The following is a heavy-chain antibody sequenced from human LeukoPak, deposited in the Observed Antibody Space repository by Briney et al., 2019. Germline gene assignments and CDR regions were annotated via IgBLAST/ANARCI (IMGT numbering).Heavy chain of an antibody. D-gene: IGHD3-3*01. Sequence: GSLKLSCKASGYTFTSYGISWVRQAPGQGLEWRGVINITGGSTSYAHHLQVRFTITRDKSTSTSYLEWESLRSEDRAVYYCARRLKWLPRRHTWFDPWGQGTLVTVSP. CDR2: INITGGST. CDR3: ARRLKWLPRRHTWFDP. V-gene: IGHV1-46*01. J-gene: IGHJ5*02. CDR1: GYTFTSYG.